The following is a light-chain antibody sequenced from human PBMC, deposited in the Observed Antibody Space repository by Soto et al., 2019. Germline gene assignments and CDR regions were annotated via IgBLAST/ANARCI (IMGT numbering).Light chain of an antibody. CDR2: GAS. Sequence: ELVLTQSPGTLSLSPGDRATLSCRASQSVSSRYLAWYQQKHGPVPRLLIYGASSRATVIPDRISGSGSGTDFSLTISRLEPEYFAVYYCQQYGLTPWTFGQGTKVEV. CDR1: QSVSSRY. J-gene: IGKJ1*01. CDR3: QQYGLTPWT. V-gene: IGKV3-20*01.